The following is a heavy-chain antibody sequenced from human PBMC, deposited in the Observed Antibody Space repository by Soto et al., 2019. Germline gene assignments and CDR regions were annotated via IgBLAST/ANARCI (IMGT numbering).Heavy chain of an antibody. Sequence: PGESLKISCKGSGYSFTSYWIGWVRQMPGKGLEWMGIIYPGDSDTRYSPSFQGQVTISADKSISTAYLQWSSLKASDTAMYYCARSGVPAAMRAYFDYWGQGTLVTVSS. CDR3: ARSGVPAAMRAYFDY. D-gene: IGHD2-2*01. J-gene: IGHJ4*02. V-gene: IGHV5-51*01. CDR2: IYPGDSDT. CDR1: GYSFTSYW.